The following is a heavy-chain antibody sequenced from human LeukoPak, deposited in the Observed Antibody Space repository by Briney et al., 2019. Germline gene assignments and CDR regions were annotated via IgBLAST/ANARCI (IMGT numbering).Heavy chain of an antibody. CDR2: ICSSSSYI. J-gene: IGHJ4*02. D-gene: IGHD2-2*01. CDR1: GFTFSSYS. CDR3: AREALRVGNDY. V-gene: IGHV3-21*01. Sequence: GGSLRLSCAASGFTFSSYSMNWVRQAPGQGLEWVSSICSSSSYIYYADSVKGRFTISRDNAKNSLYLQMNSLRAEDTAVYYCAREALRVGNDYWGQGTLVTVSS.